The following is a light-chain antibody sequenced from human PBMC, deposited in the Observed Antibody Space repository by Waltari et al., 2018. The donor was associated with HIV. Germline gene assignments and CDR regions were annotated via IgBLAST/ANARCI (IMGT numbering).Light chain of an antibody. V-gene: IGKV3-20*01. J-gene: IGKJ1*01. CDR3: QQYGSSPQRT. CDR1: QSVRAAY. CDR2: GAS. Sequence: DIVLTQYPAPLSLSPGERATLSCRASQSVRAAYLAWYQQKPGQAPRLLIYGASSRATGIPDRFSGSGSGTDFTLTISRLEPEDFAVYYCQQYGSSPQRTFGQGTKVEIK.